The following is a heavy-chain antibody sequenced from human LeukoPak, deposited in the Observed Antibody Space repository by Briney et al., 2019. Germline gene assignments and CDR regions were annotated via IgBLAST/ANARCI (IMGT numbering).Heavy chain of an antibody. J-gene: IGHJ3*02. CDR2: ISGSGGST. CDR3: ANLQYYYDSSGYPPAAFDI. Sequence: ASVKVSCKASGGTFSSYAMSWVRQAPGKGLEWVSAISGSGGSTYYADSVKGRFTISRDNSKNTLYLQMNSLRAEDTAVYYCANLQYYYDSSGYPPAAFDIWGQGTMVTVSS. CDR1: GGTFSSYA. D-gene: IGHD3-22*01. V-gene: IGHV3-23*01.